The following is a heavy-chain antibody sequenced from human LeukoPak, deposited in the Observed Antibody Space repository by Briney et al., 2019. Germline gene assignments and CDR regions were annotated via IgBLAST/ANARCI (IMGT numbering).Heavy chain of an antibody. J-gene: IGHJ4*02. Sequence: GASLKVSCKAFGYTFTDYHMHWVRQTPGQGLEWMGWINPNSGDTNYAQKFQGRVTMTRDTTISTAYMELSRLRSDDTAVFYCATLMAHLDYWGQGTLVTVSS. CDR3: ATLMAHLDY. CDR1: GYTFTDYH. CDR2: INPNSGDT. D-gene: IGHD2-8*01. V-gene: IGHV1-2*02.